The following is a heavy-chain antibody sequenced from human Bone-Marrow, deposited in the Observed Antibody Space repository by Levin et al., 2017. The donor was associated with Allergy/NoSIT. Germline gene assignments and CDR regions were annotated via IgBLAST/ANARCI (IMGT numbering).Heavy chain of an antibody. Sequence: GGSLRLSCAASGFTFDAYGMSWVRQAPGKGLEWVSDINGRGSSTGYADSVKGRFTISRDNAKNSLYLQMNSLRDEDTALYYCTRDQGLSSEVGDHWGQGTLVTVSS. CDR1: GFTFDAYG. CDR3: TRDQGLSSEVGDH. CDR2: INGRGSST. V-gene: IGHV3-20*04. D-gene: IGHD1-26*01. J-gene: IGHJ4*02.